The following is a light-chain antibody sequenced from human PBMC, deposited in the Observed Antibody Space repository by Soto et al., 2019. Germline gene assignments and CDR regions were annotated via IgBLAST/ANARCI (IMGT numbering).Light chain of an antibody. CDR3: QQYDSSPLT. V-gene: IGKV3-20*01. J-gene: IGKJ4*01. CDR1: QSVSTNY. CDR2: GAS. Sequence: NVLTQSPGTLSLSPGERATLSCRASQSVSTNYLAWYQRKPGQTPRLLIYGASRRATGIPDRFSGSGYGSGTDFTLTISRLEPEDFAVYYCQQYDSSPLTFGGGTKVEI.